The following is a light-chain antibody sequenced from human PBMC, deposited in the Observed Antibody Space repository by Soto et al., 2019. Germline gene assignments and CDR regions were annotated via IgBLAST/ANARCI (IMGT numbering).Light chain of an antibody. Sequence: DIQMTQSTSTLSASVGDRVTITCRASQSISTYLNWYQQKLGRAPTLLIYAASSLQSGVPSRFSGGGSGTDFTLTISSLQPEDFAMYFCQQCYSSPRTFGQGTKVDIK. CDR1: QSISTY. V-gene: IGKV1-39*01. J-gene: IGKJ1*01. CDR2: AAS. CDR3: QQCYSSPRT.